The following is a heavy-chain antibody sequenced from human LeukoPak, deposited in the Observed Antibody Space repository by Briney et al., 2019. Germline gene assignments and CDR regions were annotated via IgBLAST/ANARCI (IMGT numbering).Heavy chain of an antibody. CDR2: ISAYNRHP. Sequence: ASVTVSCMASGYNFTSYGISWVRQAPGQGLEWMGWISAYNRHPHSAPQPQGHVNMTTAPSTRTAYMELRSLRPAATAVYYCARAVYGGNSVLDYFDYWGQGTLVTVSS. D-gene: IGHD4-23*01. CDR3: ARAVYGGNSVLDYFDY. V-gene: IGHV1-18*01. J-gene: IGHJ4*02. CDR1: GYNFTSYG.